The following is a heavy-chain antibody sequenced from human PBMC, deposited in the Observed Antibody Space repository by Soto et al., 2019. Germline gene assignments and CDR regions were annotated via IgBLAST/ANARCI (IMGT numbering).Heavy chain of an antibody. J-gene: IGHJ4*02. CDR2: VRNKVSGGTT. V-gene: IGHV3-49*04. D-gene: IGHD2-21*01. CDR3: TRELPSRRTGFDF. CDR1: GFSFGDYA. Sequence: EVQLVESGGGLVQPGRSLRLSCTASGFSFGDYAINWVRQVPGKGLEWIGFVRNKVSGGTTEYAASLKGRFTISRDNSQNTAYLQMNSLQTGDTAVYYCTRELPSRRTGFDFWGQGTLVTVSS.